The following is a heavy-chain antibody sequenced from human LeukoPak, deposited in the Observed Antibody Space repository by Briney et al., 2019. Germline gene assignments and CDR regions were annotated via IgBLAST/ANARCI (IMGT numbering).Heavy chain of an antibody. CDR2: INPNSGVT. Sequence: VASVTVSCKASGYTFTGYYIHWVRQAPGQGLVWMAWINPNSGVTNHAQKFQGRVTITRDTSINTAYLDLNDLRSDDSAVYYCARSLPDYYYYMDVWGKGTTVTVSS. J-gene: IGHJ6*03. V-gene: IGHV1-2*02. CDR3: ARSLPDYYYYMDV. CDR1: GYTFTGYY.